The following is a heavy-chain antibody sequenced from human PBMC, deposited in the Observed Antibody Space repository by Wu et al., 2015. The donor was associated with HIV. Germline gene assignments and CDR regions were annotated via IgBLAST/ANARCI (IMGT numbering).Heavy chain of an antibody. CDR2: IIATHGAT. Sequence: QVQLLQSGAEVKKPGSSVKISCKASGGTFRSFVINSNFVISWVRQAPGQGLEWMGRIIATHGATNYAQKFQGRVTITTDESTKTAYMALNSLTSEDTAIYYCARGSYDYDSGGYSMDGFDIWGQGTMVTVSS. CDR1: GGTFRSFVINSNFV. CDR3: ARGSYDYDSGGYSMDGFDI. V-gene: IGHV1-69*11. J-gene: IGHJ3*02. D-gene: IGHD3-22*01.